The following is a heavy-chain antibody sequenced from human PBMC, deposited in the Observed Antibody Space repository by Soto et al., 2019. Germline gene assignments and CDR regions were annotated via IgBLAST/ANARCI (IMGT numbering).Heavy chain of an antibody. CDR2: IYYSRST. CDR3: ARGAAPDQYYYYYMDV. CDR1: GGSISSYY. V-gene: IGHV4-59*01. J-gene: IGHJ6*03. D-gene: IGHD1-26*01. Sequence: SETLSLTCTVSGGSISSYYWSWIRQPPGKGLEWIGYIYYSRSTNYNPSLKSRVTISVDTSKNQFSLKLSSVTAADTAVYYCARGAAPDQYYYYYMDVWGKGTTVTVSS.